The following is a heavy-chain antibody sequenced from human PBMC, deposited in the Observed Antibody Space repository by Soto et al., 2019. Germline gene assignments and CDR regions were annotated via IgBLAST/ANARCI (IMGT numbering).Heavy chain of an antibody. CDR1: GFSFDTYN. J-gene: IGHJ4*02. V-gene: IGHV3-21*01. CDR3: ARDHLGIAAGDFDL. CDR2: ISSGRPDI. D-gene: IGHD6-19*01. Sequence: GASLRLSCAASGFSFDTYNMNWVRQAPGKGLEWVSSISSGRPDIFYADSVRGRFTISRDDAKKSLFLQMNSLRADDTAVYYCARDHLGIAAGDFDLWGQGTLVTVSS.